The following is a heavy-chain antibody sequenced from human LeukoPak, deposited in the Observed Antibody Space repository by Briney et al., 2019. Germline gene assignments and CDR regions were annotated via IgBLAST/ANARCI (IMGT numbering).Heavy chain of an antibody. Sequence: SETLSLTCTVSGGSISNYYWSWIRQPPGKGLEWIGYISYSGSTNYNPSLKSRITISADTSKSQFSLKLRSVTAADTAVYYCATNLSYGEADYWGQGTLVTVSS. V-gene: IGHV4-59*08. CDR3: ATNLSYGEADY. J-gene: IGHJ4*02. CDR1: GGSISNYY. D-gene: IGHD4-17*01. CDR2: ISYSGST.